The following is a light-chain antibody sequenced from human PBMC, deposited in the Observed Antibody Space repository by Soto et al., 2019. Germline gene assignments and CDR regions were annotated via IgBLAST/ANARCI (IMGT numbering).Light chain of an antibody. CDR2: GAS. V-gene: IGKV3-20*01. Sequence: EIVLTQSPGTLSLSPGERATLSCRASQSVSSSYLAWYQQKPGQAPRLLIYGASSRATGIPDRFSGSGSGTDFPLTISRLEPEDFAVYYWQQYGSSPLGQGTKVEIK. CDR1: QSVSSSY. CDR3: QQYGSSP. J-gene: IGKJ1*01.